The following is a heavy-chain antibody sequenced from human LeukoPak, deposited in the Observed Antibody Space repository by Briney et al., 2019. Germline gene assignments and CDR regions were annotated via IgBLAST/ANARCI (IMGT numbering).Heavy chain of an antibody. J-gene: IGHJ5*02. CDR3: ARVGGEDSSSWYAENWFDP. Sequence: GASVKVSCKASGYTFTGYYMHWVRQAPVQGLEWMGWINPNSGGTNYAQKFQGRVTMTRDTSISTAYIELSRLRSDDTAVYYCARVGGEDSSSWYAENWFDPWGQGTLVTVSS. CDR1: GYTFTGYY. CDR2: INPNSGGT. D-gene: IGHD6-13*01. V-gene: IGHV1-2*02.